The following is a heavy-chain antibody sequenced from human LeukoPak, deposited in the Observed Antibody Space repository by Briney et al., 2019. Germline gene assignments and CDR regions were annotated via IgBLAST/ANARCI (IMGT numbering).Heavy chain of an antibody. V-gene: IGHV3-73*01. CDR3: TGDNFDSSVKFDY. CDR1: GFTFSGSA. J-gene: IGHJ4*02. Sequence: GGSLKLSCVVSGFTFSGSAVHWVRQASGKGLEWVGRIRSKANNYATAYAASVKGRFTISRDDSKNTAYLQMNSLKTEDTAVYYCTGDNFDSSVKFDYWGQGTLVTVSS. CDR2: IRSKANNYAT. D-gene: IGHD3-22*01.